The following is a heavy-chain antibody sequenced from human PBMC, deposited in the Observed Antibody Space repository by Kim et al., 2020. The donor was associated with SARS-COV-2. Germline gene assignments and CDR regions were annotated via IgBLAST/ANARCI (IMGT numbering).Heavy chain of an antibody. CDR1: GFTFSSYS. Sequence: GGSLRLSCAASGFTFSSYSMNWVRQAPGKGLEWVSSISSSSSYIYYADSVKGRFTISRDNAKNSLYLQMNSLRAEDTAVYYCARSPYSGYDFPPDYWGQGTLVTVSS. CDR3: ARSPYSGYDFPPDY. D-gene: IGHD5-12*01. CDR2: ISSSSSYI. J-gene: IGHJ4*02. V-gene: IGHV3-21*01.